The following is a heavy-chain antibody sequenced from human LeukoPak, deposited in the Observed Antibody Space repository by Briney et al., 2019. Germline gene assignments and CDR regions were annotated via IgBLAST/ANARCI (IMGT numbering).Heavy chain of an antibody. V-gene: IGHV4-39*01. CDR2: TYYSGST. J-gene: IGHJ6*04. CDR1: GGSISSSSDY. Sequence: SETLSLTCTVSGGSISSSSDYWAWIRQPPGKGLEWIGITYYSGSTYYNPSLKSRVTIPVDTSKNQFSLKLSSVTAADTAVYYCARRRGDVWGKGTTVTVSS. CDR3: ARRRGDV.